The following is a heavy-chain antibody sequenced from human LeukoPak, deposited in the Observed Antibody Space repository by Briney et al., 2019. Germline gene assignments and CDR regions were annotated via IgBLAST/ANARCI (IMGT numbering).Heavy chain of an antibody. V-gene: IGHV3-74*01. J-gene: IGHJ4*02. CDR1: GFTFSTCW. Sequence: GGSLRLSCTVSGFTFSTCWMHWVRQAPAAGLVWVSRINEHGSITDYADSVKGRFTISRDNATNKLYLQMNSLRAEDAAMYVGVTEVDGAWTHWGQGTLVTVSS. CDR2: INEHGSIT. CDR3: VTEVDGAWTH. D-gene: IGHD3/OR15-3a*01.